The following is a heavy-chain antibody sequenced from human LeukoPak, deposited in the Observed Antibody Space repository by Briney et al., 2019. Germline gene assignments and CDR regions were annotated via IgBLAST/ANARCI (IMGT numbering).Heavy chain of an antibody. D-gene: IGHD3-22*01. J-gene: IGHJ4*02. CDR2: IYHSGST. CDR1: GYSISSGYY. Sequence: PSETLSLTCTVSGYSISSGYYWGWIRQSPGKGLEWIGSIYHSGSTYYNPSLKSRVTISVDTSKNQFSLKLSSVTAADTAVYYCASQDYYDSSGYSFDYWGQGTLVTVSS. V-gene: IGHV4-38-2*02. CDR3: ASQDYYDSSGYSFDY.